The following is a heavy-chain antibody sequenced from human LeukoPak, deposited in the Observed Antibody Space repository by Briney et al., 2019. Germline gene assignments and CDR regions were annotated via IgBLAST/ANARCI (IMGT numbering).Heavy chain of an antibody. CDR2: IYYSGST. CDR1: GGSISSYY. J-gene: IGHJ4*02. D-gene: IGHD3-22*01. Sequence: SETLSLTCTVSGGSISSYYWSWIRQPPGKGLEWIGYIYYSGSTNYNPSLKSRVTISVDTSKNQFSLKLSSVTAADTAGYYCARPPADEYYYDSSGYSLPDYGAQGPLVTVSS. V-gene: IGHV4-59*08. CDR3: ARPPADEYYYDSSGYSLPDY.